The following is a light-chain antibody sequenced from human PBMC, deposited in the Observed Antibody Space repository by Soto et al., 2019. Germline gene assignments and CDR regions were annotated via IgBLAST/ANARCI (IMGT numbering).Light chain of an antibody. CDR1: SSNIGAGYD. CDR2: GNS. J-gene: IGLJ2*01. CDR3: QSYDSSPSRGV. V-gene: IGLV1-40*01. Sequence: QSVLTQPPSVSGAPGQRVTISCTGSSSNIGAGYDVHWYQQLPGTAPKLLIYGNSNRPSGVPDRFSGSKSGTSASLAITGLQAEDEADYYCQSYDSSPSRGVFGGGTKVTVL.